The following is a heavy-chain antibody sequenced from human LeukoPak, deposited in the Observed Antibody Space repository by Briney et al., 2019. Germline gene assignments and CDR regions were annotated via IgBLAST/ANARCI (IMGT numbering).Heavy chain of an antibody. V-gene: IGHV1-24*01. J-gene: IGHJ3*02. Sequence: ASVKVSCKASGGTFSSYAISWVRQAPGKGLEWMGGFDPEDGETIYAQKFQGRVTMTEDTSTDTAYMELSSLRSEDTAVYYCATGPSYARYAFDIWGQGTMVTVSS. CDR1: GGTFSSYA. CDR3: ATGPSYARYAFDI. CDR2: FDPEDGET. D-gene: IGHD4-17*01.